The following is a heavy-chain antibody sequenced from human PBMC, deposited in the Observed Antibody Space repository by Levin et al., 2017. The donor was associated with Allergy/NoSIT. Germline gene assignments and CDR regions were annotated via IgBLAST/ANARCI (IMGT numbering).Heavy chain of an antibody. CDR1: GFTFSSYA. Sequence: GGSLRLSCAASGFTFSSYAMHWVRQAPGKGLEWVAVISYDGSNKYYADSVKGRFTISRDNSKNTLYLQMNSLRAEDTAVYYCARDLNLYYFDYWGQGTLVTVSS. D-gene: IGHD1-14*01. J-gene: IGHJ4*02. CDR2: ISYDGSNK. V-gene: IGHV3-30-3*01. CDR3: ARDLNLYYFDY.